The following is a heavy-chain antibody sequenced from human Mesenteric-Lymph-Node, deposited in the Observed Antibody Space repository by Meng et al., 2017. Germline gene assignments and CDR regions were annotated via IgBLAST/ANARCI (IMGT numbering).Heavy chain of an antibody. CDR1: GGSISSGDYY. CDR2: IYYSGST. D-gene: IGHD3-10*01. V-gene: IGHV4-30-4*01. CDR3: ARRRGGSGRDC. J-gene: IGHJ4*02. Sequence: QVQPQESGPGLVKPSQTLSLTCTVSGGSISSGDYYWSWIRQPPGKGLEWIGYIYYSGSTYYNPSLKSRVTISVYTSKNQFSLKLSSVTATDTAVYYCARRRGGSGRDCWGQGTLVTVSS.